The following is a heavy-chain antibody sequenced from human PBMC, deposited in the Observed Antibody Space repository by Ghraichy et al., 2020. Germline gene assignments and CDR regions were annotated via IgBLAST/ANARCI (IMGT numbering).Heavy chain of an antibody. V-gene: IGHV3-33*01. D-gene: IGHD1-26*01. CDR3: ARDRRLDTWGLFDY. Sequence: SCAASGFTFSSYGMHWVRQAPGKGLEWVAVIWYDGSNKYYADSVKGRFTISRDNSKNTLYLQMNSLRAEDTAVYYCARDRRLDTWGLFDYWGQGTLVTVSS. CDR1: GFTFSSYG. J-gene: IGHJ4*02. CDR2: IWYDGSNK.